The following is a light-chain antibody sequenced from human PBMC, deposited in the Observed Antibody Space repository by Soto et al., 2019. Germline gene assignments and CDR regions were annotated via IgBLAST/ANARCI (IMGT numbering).Light chain of an antibody. CDR1: SSDAGRYDY. CDR2: EVF. Sequence: QSALTQPPSASGSPGQSVTIYCTGNSSDAGRYDYVSWYQPLPGKAPKLLIHEVFRRPSGVPDRFSGSKSGNTASLTVAGVQAEDEADYYCSAFAGSNIPVVFCGGTKLAVL. J-gene: IGLJ2*01. V-gene: IGLV2-8*01. CDR3: SAFAGSNIPVV.